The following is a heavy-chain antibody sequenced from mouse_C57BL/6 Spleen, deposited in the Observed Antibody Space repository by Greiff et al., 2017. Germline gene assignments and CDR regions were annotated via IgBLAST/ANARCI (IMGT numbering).Heavy chain of an antibody. Sequence: VQLQQSGPELVKPGASVKISCKASGYTFTDYYMNWVKQSHGKSLEWIGDINPNNGGTSYNQKFKGKATLTVDKSSSTAYMELRSLTSEDSAVYYCSYDDPFAYWGQGTLVTVSA. CDR2: INPNNGGT. V-gene: IGHV1-26*01. D-gene: IGHD2-3*01. CDR3: SYDDPFAY. CDR1: GYTFTDYY. J-gene: IGHJ3*01.